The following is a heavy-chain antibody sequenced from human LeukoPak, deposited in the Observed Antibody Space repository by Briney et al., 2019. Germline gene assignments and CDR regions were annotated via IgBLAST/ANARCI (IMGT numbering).Heavy chain of an antibody. CDR2: INPNSGGT. Sequence: ASVKVSCKASGYTFTGYFIHWMRQAPGQGLEWMGRINPNSGGTSYAQKFQGRVTMTRDTSITTAYMDLSRLTSGDTAVYYCARDLSTANDYWGQGTLVTVSS. CDR1: GYTFTGYF. CDR3: ARDLSTANDY. V-gene: IGHV1-2*06. J-gene: IGHJ4*02.